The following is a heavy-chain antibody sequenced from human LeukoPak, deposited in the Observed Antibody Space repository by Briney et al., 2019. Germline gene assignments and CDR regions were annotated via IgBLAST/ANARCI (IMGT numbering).Heavy chain of an antibody. D-gene: IGHD4-11*01. CDR2: ISSSGSPI. CDR3: SNGDYHYYGMDV. Sequence: GGSLRLSCAASGFTFSSYSMNWVRQAPGKGLEWVSYISSSGSPIYYADSVKGRFTISRDNSKNTLYLQMNSLRAEDTAVYYCSNGDYHYYGMDVWGQGTTVTVSS. V-gene: IGHV3-48*01. CDR1: GFTFSSYS. J-gene: IGHJ6*02.